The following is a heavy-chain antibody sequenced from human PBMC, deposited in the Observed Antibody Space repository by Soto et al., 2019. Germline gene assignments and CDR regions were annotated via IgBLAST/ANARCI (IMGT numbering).Heavy chain of an antibody. J-gene: IGHJ4*02. CDR1: GFTFSSNW. D-gene: IGHD6-19*01. CDR3: ATGSGWYSPDY. V-gene: IGHV3-74*01. Sequence: EVQLVESGGGLVQPGGSLRLSCAASGFTFSSNWMHWVRQGPVKGLVWVSRIDNDGSSRDYADSVKGRFTISRDNAKNTLYLEMSSLRAEDTAVYYCATGSGWYSPDYWGQGTLVTVSS. CDR2: IDNDGSSR.